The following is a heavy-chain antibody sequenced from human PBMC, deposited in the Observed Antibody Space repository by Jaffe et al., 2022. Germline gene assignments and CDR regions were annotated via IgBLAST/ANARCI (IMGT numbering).Heavy chain of an antibody. CDR1: GYSFTSYW. Sequence: EVQLVQSGAEVKKPGESLKISCKGSGYSFTSYWIGWVRQMPGKGLEWMGIIYPGDSDTRYSPSFQGQVTISADKSISTAYLQWSSLKASDTAMYYCVRESLFYYDSSGSTPQYYFDYWGQGTLVTVSS. J-gene: IGHJ4*02. V-gene: IGHV5-51*03. CDR2: IYPGDSDT. CDR3: VRESLFYYDSSGSTPQYYFDY. D-gene: IGHD3-22*01.